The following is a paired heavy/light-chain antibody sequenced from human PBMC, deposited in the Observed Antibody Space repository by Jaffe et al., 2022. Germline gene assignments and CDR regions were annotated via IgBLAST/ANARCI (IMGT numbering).Heavy chain of an antibody. D-gene: IGHD2-15*01. J-gene: IGHJ4*02. V-gene: IGHV4-59*01. CDR2: IHYSGST. CDR1: GGFISTYY. Sequence: QVQLQESGPGLVKPSETLSLTCSVSGGFISTYYWSWLRQPPGKGLEWIGDIHYSGSTNYNPSLKSRVTISVDTSKNQFSLKLSSVTAADTAVYFCARFGYCNGGNCHFDYWGQGTLVTVSS. CDR3: ARFGYCNGGNCHFDY.
Light chain of an antibody. J-gene: IGKJ2*01. Sequence: DIVMTQSPDSLAVSLGERATINCKSSQSVLYSSNNKNYLAWYQLKPGQPPKLLIYWASTRASGVPDRFSGSGSGTDFTLTIRSLQAEDVAVYYCQQYYHTLYTFGQGTKLEI. CDR2: WAS. CDR3: QQYYHTLYT. V-gene: IGKV4-1*01. CDR1: QSVLYSSNNKNY.